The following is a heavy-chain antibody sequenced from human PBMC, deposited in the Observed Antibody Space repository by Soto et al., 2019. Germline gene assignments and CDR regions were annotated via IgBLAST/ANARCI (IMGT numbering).Heavy chain of an antibody. Sequence: QVQLVESGGGVVQPXXSLRLSCAASGFTFSSYGMHWVRQAPGKGLEWVAVISHDGSNKYYADSVKGRFTISRDNSKNTLYLQMNSLRPEDTAVYYCAKADSSHTLDYWGQGTLVTVSS. CDR2: ISHDGSNK. CDR3: AKADSSHTLDY. CDR1: GFTFSSYG. D-gene: IGHD6-6*01. J-gene: IGHJ4*02. V-gene: IGHV3-30*18.